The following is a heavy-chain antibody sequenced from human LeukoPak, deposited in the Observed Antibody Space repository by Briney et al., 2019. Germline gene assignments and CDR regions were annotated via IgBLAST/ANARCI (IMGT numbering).Heavy chain of an antibody. CDR2: ISGSSTYI. V-gene: IGHV3-21*01. J-gene: IGHJ4*02. CDR1: GFTFSSCS. CDR3: ARDSTARNIGFYYYDSSGSFDY. Sequence: PGGSLRLSCAASGFTFSSCSMNWVRQAPGKGLEWVSSISGSSTYIYYADSVKGRFTLSRDNAKNSLYLQMNSLRAEDTAVYYCARDSTARNIGFYYYDSSGSFDYWGQGTLVTVSS. D-gene: IGHD3-22*01.